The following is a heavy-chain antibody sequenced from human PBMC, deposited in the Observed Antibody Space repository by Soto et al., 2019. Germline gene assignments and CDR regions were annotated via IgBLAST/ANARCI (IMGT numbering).Heavy chain of an antibody. CDR3: AKVPVGATGRFDY. Sequence: GGSLRLSCAASGFTFTSYGMHWVRQAPGKGLEWVALISYDGSKQYYADSVKGRFTISRDNSKNTLYLQMNSLRAEDTALYYCAKVPVGATGRFDYWGQGTLVTVSS. CDR1: GFTFTSYG. V-gene: IGHV3-30*18. CDR2: ISYDGSKQ. D-gene: IGHD1-26*01. J-gene: IGHJ4*02.